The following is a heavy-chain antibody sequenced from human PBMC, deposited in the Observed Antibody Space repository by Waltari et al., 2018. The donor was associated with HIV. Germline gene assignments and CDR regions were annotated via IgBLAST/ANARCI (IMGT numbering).Heavy chain of an antibody. D-gene: IGHD3-22*01. J-gene: IGHJ3*01. V-gene: IGHV3-53*01. CDR2: IYSGDNT. CDR1: GFIVCSNH. Sequence: EVHLVESGGGLIQPGGSLRLSCAGPGFIVCSNHMTWVPQAPGKGLEWVAVIYSGDNTHYADSVKGRFTISRDKSKNTLYLQMTSLRADDTAMYYCAGTYYYDDSGYYAFDVWGHGTMVTVSS. CDR3: AGTYYYDDSGYYAFDV.